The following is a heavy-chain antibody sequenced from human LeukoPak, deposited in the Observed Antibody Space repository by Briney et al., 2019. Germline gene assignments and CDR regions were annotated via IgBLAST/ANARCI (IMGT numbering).Heavy chain of an antibody. D-gene: IGHD3-10*01. J-gene: IGHJ4*02. CDR1: GGTFSSYA. V-gene: IGHV1-69*04. Sequence: SVKVSCKASGGTFSSYAISWVRQAPGQGFEWMGRIIPILGIANYAQKFQGRVTITADKSTSTAYMELSSLRSEDTAVYYCARDGRRSITMVRGVILQTAPLRYWGQGTLVTVSS. CDR3: ARDGRRSITMVRGVILQTAPLRY. CDR2: IIPILGIA.